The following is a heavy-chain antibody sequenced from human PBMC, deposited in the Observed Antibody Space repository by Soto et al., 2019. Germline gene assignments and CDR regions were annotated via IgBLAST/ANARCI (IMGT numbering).Heavy chain of an antibody. Sequence: QVQLVQSGAEVKKPGSSVKVSCKASGGTFSSYTISWVRQAPGQGLEWMGRIIPILGIANYAQKFQGRGTISADTSTSTAYMELCSLSFEDTAVYYCARERYSSGWYALDILGQGTMVAVSS. D-gene: IGHD6-19*01. CDR1: GGTFSSYT. CDR2: IIPILGIA. CDR3: ARERYSSGWYALDI. V-gene: IGHV1-69*08. J-gene: IGHJ3*02.